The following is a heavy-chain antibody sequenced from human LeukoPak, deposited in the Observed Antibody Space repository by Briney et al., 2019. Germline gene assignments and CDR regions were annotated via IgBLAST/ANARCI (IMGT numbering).Heavy chain of an antibody. CDR3: ARGTRYDVLTGYRLDY. J-gene: IGHJ4*02. Sequence: QAPXXGLXWMGXXXAYNGQKKYAQKFQGRVTITTDTSTNTAYLELRSLRSDDTAVYYCARGTRYDVLTGYRLDYWGQGTLVTVSS. CDR2: XXAYNGQK. V-gene: IGHV1-18*01. D-gene: IGHD3-9*01.